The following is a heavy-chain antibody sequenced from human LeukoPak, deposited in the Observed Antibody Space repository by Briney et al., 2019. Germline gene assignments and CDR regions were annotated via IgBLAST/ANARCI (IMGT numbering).Heavy chain of an antibody. CDR2: ISSSSSYI. D-gene: IGHD6-6*01. Sequence: GGSLRLSCAASGFTFSSYSMNWVRQAPGKGLEWVSSISSSSSYIYYADSVKGRSTISRDNAKNSLYLQMNSLRAEDTAVYYCARAKVEYSSSSSVDYWGQGTLVTVSS. J-gene: IGHJ4*02. CDR1: GFTFSSYS. CDR3: ARAKVEYSSSSSVDY. V-gene: IGHV3-21*01.